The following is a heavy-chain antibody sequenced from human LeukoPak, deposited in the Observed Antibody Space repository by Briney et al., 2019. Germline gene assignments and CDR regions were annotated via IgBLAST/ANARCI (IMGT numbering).Heavy chain of an antibody. CDR2: IYSGGSI. J-gene: IGHJ4*02. D-gene: IGHD6-13*01. CDR3: ARGAAGGSGGIDY. Sequence: GGSLRLSCAASGFTVSDNYMSWVRQAPGKGLEWVSVIYSGGSIYYTDSVKGRFTISRHNSKNTLYLQMNSLRTEDTAVYYCARGAAGGSGGIDYWGQGTLVTVSS. CDR1: GFTVSDNY. V-gene: IGHV3-53*04.